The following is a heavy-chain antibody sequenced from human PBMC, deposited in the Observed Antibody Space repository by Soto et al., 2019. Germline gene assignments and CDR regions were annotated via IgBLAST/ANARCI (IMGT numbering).Heavy chain of an antibody. D-gene: IGHD1-26*01. CDR1: GGTFSNYA. Sequence: QVQLVQSGAEVKKPGSSVKVSCKASGGTFSNYAITWVRQAPGQGLEWLGRIIPIFGSANYAQKLQGRVTITADESTTTAYIELSSLRSDDTAVYYCAKDGGKDVYFGNWFDPWGQGTLVTVSS. CDR3: AKDGGKDVYFGNWFDP. V-gene: IGHV1-69*15. J-gene: IGHJ5*02. CDR2: IIPIFGSA.